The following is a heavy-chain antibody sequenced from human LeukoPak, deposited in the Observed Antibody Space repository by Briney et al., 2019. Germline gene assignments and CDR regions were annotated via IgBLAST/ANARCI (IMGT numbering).Heavy chain of an antibody. D-gene: IGHD2-2*01. CDR1: GFTFSSYA. CDR3: AKDAPVNIVVVPAANS. J-gene: IGHJ4*02. Sequence: GGSLRLSCAAAGFTFSSYAMSWVRQAPGEGLEWVSAISGSGGSTYYADSVKGRFTISRDNSKNTLYLQMNSLRAEDTAVYYCAKDAPVNIVVVPAANSWGQGTLVTVSS. CDR2: ISGSGGST. V-gene: IGHV3-23*01.